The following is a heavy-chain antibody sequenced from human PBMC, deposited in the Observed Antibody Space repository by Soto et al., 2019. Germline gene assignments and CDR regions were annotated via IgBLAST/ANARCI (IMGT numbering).Heavy chain of an antibody. CDR3: SSSSGD. J-gene: IGHJ4*02. CDR1: GFTFSDSA. CDR2: IRSKANGFAT. Sequence: EVQLVESGGGLVQPGGSPKLSCAGSGFTFSDSAMHWVRQASGKGLEWVGRIRSKANGFATAYAASVQGRFTISRDDLENTAYLQMNSLKIEDTAVYYCSSSSGDWGQGTLVTVPS. D-gene: IGHD3-10*01. V-gene: IGHV3-73*01.